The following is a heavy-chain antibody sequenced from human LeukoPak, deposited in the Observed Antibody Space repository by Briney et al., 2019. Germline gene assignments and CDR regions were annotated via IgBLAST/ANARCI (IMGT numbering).Heavy chain of an antibody. CDR2: INSDGSST. CDR3: AKVGGIAARPPDY. J-gene: IGHJ4*02. Sequence: PGGSLRLSCAASGFTFSSYWMHWVRHAPGKGLVWVSRINSDGSSTSYADPVKGRFTISRDNSKNTLYLQMNSLRAEDTAVYYCAKVGGIAARPPDYWGQGTLVTVSS. V-gene: IGHV3-74*01. D-gene: IGHD6-6*01. CDR1: GFTFSSYW.